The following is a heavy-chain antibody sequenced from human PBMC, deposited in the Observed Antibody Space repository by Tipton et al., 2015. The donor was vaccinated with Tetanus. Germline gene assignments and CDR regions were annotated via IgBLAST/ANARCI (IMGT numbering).Heavy chain of an antibody. CDR1: GFTXXSYQ. Sequence: SLRLSCAASGFTXXSYQXXWVRQXPGKGLEWVSVIYSDGSTYYADSVKGRFTISRDNHKNTLSLQMNSLGAEDTAVYYCARGLGVDYWGQGTLVTVSS. D-gene: IGHD7-27*01. CDR3: ARGLGVDY. V-gene: IGHV3-53*01. J-gene: IGHJ4*02. CDR2: IYSDGST.